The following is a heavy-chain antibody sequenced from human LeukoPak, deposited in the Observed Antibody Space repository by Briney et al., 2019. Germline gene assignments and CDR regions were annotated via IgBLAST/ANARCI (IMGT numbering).Heavy chain of an antibody. J-gene: IGHJ4*02. CDR1: GYTFTGYY. CDR3: VSEEEACSSTSCSFDY. D-gene: IGHD2-2*01. CDR2: INPNSGGT. V-gene: IGHV1-2*02. Sequence: ASVKVSCKASGYTFTGYYMHWVRQAPGQGLEWMGWINPNSGGTNYAQKFQGRVTMTRDTSISTAYMELSRLRSDDTAVYYCVSEEEACSSTSCSFDYWGQGTLVTVSS.